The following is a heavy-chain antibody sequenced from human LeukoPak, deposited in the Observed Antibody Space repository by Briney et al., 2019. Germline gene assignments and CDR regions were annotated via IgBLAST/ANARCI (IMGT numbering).Heavy chain of an antibody. CDR2: ISYAGST. CDR1: GASISSTGSY. CDR3: ARERGRDPKTSPHDYGPFLEY. D-gene: IGHD4-17*01. Sequence: SETLSLTCTVSGASISSTGSYWAWIRQPPGKGLDWIGTISYAGSTNYNPSLNTRVTISTDTSNNQFSLRLSSVTDADTAVYYCARERGRDPKTSPHDYGPFLEYWGQGTLVTVSS. V-gene: IGHV4-39*07. J-gene: IGHJ4*02.